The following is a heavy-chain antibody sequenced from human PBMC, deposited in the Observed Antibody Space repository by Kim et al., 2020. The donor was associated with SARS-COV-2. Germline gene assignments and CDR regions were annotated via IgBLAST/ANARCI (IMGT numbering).Heavy chain of an antibody. CDR2: IKQDGSEK. CDR1: GFTFSSYW. CDR3: ARDPGYPKGRYFDWLLPYYYYGMDV. J-gene: IGHJ6*02. V-gene: IGHV3-7*03. D-gene: IGHD3-9*01. Sequence: GGSLRLSCAASGFTFSSYWMSWVRQAPGKGLEWVANIKQDGSEKYYVDSVKGRFTISRDNAKNSLYLQMNSLRAEDTAVYYCARDPGYPKGRYFDWLLPYYYYGMDVWGQGTTVTVSS.